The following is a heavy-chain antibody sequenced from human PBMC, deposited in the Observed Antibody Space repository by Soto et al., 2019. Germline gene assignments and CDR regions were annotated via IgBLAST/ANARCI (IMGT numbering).Heavy chain of an antibody. CDR3: ARELSNSPDYFDY. Sequence: PSETLSLTCTVSGGSISSDDYYWSWIRQPPGKGLEWIGYIYYSGRTAYNPSLTSRLIISIDTSKNQFSLNLNSVSGADTAVYYCARELSNSPDYFDYWGQGTLVTVSS. D-gene: IGHD6-6*01. CDR1: GGSISSDDYY. CDR2: IYYSGRT. V-gene: IGHV4-30-4*01. J-gene: IGHJ4*02.